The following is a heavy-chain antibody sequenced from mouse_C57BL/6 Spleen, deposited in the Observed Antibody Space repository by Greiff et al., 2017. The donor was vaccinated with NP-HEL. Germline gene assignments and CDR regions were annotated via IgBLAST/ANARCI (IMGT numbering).Heavy chain of an antibody. CDR3: ARGGTGVYFDY. CDR1: GYSFTSYY. D-gene: IGHD3-3*01. V-gene: IGHV1-66*01. J-gene: IGHJ2*01. CDR2: IYPGSGNT. Sequence: VQLKESGPELVKPGASVKISCKASGYSFTSYYIHWVKQRPGQGLEWIGWIYPGSGNTKYNEKFKGKATLTADTSSSTAYMQLSSLTSEDSAVYYCARGGTGVYFDYWGQGTTLTVSS.